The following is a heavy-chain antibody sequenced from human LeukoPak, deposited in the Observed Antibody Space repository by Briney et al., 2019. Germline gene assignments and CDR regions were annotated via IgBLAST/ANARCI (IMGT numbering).Heavy chain of an antibody. D-gene: IGHD3-22*01. CDR3: ARKLPSDDSSGYYPFDY. CDR2: IYYSGST. V-gene: IGHV4-59*01. CDR1: GGSISTYY. J-gene: IGHJ4*02. Sequence: SETLSLTCTVSGGSISTYYWSWIRQPPGKGLEWIGYIYYSGSTNYNPSLKSRDTILVDTSKNQSSLKLSSVTAADTAVYYCARKLPSDDSSGYYPFDYWGQGTLVTVSS.